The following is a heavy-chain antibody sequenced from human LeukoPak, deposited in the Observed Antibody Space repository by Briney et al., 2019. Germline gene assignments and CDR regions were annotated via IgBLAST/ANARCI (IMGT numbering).Heavy chain of an antibody. CDR1: GGSISSSNW. CDR2: IYHSGST. Sequence: SGTLSLTCAVSGGSISSSNWWSWVRQPPGKGLEWIGEIYHSGSTYYNPSLKSRVTVSVDRSKNQFSLKLSSVTAADTAVYYCARDVPSYCSSTSCFENWFDPWGQGTLVTVSS. J-gene: IGHJ5*02. D-gene: IGHD2-2*01. CDR3: ARDVPSYCSSTSCFENWFDP. V-gene: IGHV4-4*02.